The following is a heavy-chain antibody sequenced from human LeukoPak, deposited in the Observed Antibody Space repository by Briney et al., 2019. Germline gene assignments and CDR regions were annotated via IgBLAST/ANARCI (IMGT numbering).Heavy chain of an antibody. Sequence: GGSLRLSCAASGFTINSYAMSWVRQAPGKGLEWVSSISSTSTSIYHADSVKGRFTISRDNTKNSLYLQMNSLRAEDTAVYYCARGFRAFDFWAQGTVVTVSS. CDR1: GFTINSYA. CDR2: ISSTSTSI. V-gene: IGHV3-21*01. CDR3: ARGFRAFDF. J-gene: IGHJ3*01.